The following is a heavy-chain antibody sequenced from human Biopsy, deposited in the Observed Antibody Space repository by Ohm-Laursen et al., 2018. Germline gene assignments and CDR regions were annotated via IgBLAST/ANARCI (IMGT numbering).Heavy chain of an antibody. V-gene: IGHV4-39*01. D-gene: IGHD3-22*01. CDR2: VSYWGTT. Sequence: PGTLSLTCSVSTISITNFGDQWDWIRQAPGKGLEWIGAVSYWGTTHYNPSLTSRVTISIDRSQSQFSMRLSSVAAADTAVYYCARRHNDGSGYHYSDYWGQGIRVSVSS. CDR3: ARRHNDGSGYHYSDY. J-gene: IGHJ4*02. CDR1: TISITNFGDQ.